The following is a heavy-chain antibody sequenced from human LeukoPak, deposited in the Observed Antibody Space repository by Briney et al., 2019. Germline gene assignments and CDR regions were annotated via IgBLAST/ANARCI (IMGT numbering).Heavy chain of an antibody. CDR1: GYSFTSYW. V-gene: IGHV5-51*01. CDR2: IYPGDSDT. D-gene: IGHD5-24*01. Sequence: HGAPLKISCKGSGYSFTSYWIGWVRPMPGKGLEWMGIIYPGDSDTRYSPSFQGQVTISADKSISTAYLQWSSLKASDTAMYYCARQEMATISPYYWGQGTLVTVSS. J-gene: IGHJ4*02. CDR3: ARQEMATISPYY.